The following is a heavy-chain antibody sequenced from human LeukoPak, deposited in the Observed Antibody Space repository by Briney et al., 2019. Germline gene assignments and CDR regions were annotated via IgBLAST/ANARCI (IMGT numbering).Heavy chain of an antibody. V-gene: IGHV4-39*01. D-gene: IGHD5-12*01. CDR2: IYYTGST. CDR3: TYQRGYSGYDPLHY. Sequence: SETLSLTCTVSGGSISNSVYYWGWTRHPPGKGMEWIGSIYYTGSTYYNPSLKSRVTISVDTSKNQFSVTLYSVTAADTAVYYCTYQRGYSGYDPLHYWGQGTLVTVSS. J-gene: IGHJ4*02. CDR1: GGSISNSVYY.